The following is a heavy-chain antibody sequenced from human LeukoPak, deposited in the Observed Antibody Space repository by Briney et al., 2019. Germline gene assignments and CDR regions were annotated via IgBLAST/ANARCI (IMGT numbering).Heavy chain of an antibody. Sequence: GGSLRLSCVASGFTFSSYSMNWVRQAPGKGLGWVSSISSSSSYIYYADSVKGRFTISRDNSKNTLYLQMGSLRAEDMAVYYCARAGSSDAFDIWGQGTMVTVSS. J-gene: IGHJ3*02. CDR2: ISSSSSYI. CDR1: GFTFSSYS. D-gene: IGHD6-6*01. CDR3: ARAGSSDAFDI. V-gene: IGHV3-21*01.